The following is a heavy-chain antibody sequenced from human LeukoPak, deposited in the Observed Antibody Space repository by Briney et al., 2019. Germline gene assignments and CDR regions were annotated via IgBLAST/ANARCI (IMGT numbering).Heavy chain of an antibody. Sequence: GGSLRLSCAASGFIFSVYDMYWIRQSPGKGLECVSVISRGGISYYADSVKGRFTISRDNSKNTLYLQMNSLRAEDTAVYYCAKDLLRWGYDAFDIWGQGTMVTVSS. CDR3: AKDLLRWGYDAFDI. J-gene: IGHJ3*02. CDR2: ISRGGIS. CDR1: GFIFSVYD. D-gene: IGHD4-23*01. V-gene: IGHV3-23*01.